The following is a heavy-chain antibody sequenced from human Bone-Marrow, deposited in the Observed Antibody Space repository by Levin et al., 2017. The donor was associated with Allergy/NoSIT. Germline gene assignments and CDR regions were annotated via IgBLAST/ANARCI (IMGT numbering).Heavy chain of an antibody. CDR1: GYTFTAYS. CDR2: CSPYKEKT. J-gene: IGHJ4*02. D-gene: IGHD1-1*01. Sequence: TGESLKISCKASGYTFTAYSVSWVRQAPGQGLQWMGWCSPYKEKTHYAQKFLGRVTMTTDSSTTTAYMELRGLRSDDTAVYYCARTVTRSTQYNPMDHWGQGTLVTVSS. CDR3: ARTVTRSTQYNPMDH. V-gene: IGHV1-18*01.